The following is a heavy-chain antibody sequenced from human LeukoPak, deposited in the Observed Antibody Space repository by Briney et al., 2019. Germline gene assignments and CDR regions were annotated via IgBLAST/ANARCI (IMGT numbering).Heavy chain of an antibody. D-gene: IGHD3-3*01. CDR2: IYYRAST. CDR1: GGSISSYY. Sequence: PSETLSLTCTVSGGSISSYYWSWLRQPPGKGMEWIGYIYYRASTNYTPSLKSRVTISVDTSKNQFSLKLSSVTAADTAVYYCASLDFWSGYFDYWGQGTLVTVSS. V-gene: IGHV4-59*01. CDR3: ASLDFWSGYFDY. J-gene: IGHJ4*02.